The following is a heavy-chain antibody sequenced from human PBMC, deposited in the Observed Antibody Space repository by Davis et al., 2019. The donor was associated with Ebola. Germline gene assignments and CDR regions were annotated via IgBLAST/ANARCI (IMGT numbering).Heavy chain of an antibody. J-gene: IGHJ4*02. Sequence: GESLKISCAASGFTFSNFVMNWVRQAPGKGLEWVSGLSGSGYSTHYADSVKGRFTISRDNSKNTLYLHMNSLRAEDTAVYYCAKDSEDFYDSSGYHFYVLNYWGQGTLVTVSS. CDR2: LSGSGYST. D-gene: IGHD3-22*01. V-gene: IGHV3-23*01. CDR1: GFTFSNFV. CDR3: AKDSEDFYDSSGYHFYVLNY.